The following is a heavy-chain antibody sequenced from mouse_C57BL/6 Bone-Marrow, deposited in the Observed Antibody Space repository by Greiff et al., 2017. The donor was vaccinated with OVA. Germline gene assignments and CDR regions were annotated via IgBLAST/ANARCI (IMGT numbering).Heavy chain of an antibody. V-gene: IGHV5-6*01. J-gene: IGHJ3*01. CDR3: ARPDYYGSSYPWFAY. D-gene: IGHD1-1*01. CDR2: ISSGGSYT. CDR1: GFTFSSYG. Sequence: EVKLVESGGDLVKPGGSLKLSCAASGFTFSSYGMSWVRQTPDKRLEWVATISSGGSYTYYPDSVKGRFTISRDNAKNTLYLQMSSLKSEDTAMYYCARPDYYGSSYPWFAYWGQGTLVTVSA.